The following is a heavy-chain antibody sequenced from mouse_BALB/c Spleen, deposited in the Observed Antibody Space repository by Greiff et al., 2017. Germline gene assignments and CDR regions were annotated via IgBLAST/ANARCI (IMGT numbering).Heavy chain of an antibody. V-gene: IGHV1-7*01. J-gene: IGHJ3*01. D-gene: IGHD1-1*01. CDR2: INPSTGYT. Sequence: VQLQQSGAELAKPGASVKMSCKASGYTFTSYWMHWVKQRPGQGLEWIGYINPSTGYTEYNQKFKDKATLTADKSSSTAYMQLSSLTSEDSAVYYCARSEYYGREIWFAYWGQGTLVTVSA. CDR1: GYTFTSYW. CDR3: ARSEYYGREIWFAY.